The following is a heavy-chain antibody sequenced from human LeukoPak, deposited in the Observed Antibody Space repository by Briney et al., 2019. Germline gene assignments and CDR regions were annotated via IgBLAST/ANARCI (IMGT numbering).Heavy chain of an antibody. CDR3: ARTPYDFWSGYLLYYMDV. CDR2: IYTSGST. J-gene: IGHJ6*03. CDR1: GGSISCGRYY. V-gene: IGHV4-61*02. Sequence: SQTLSLTCSVSGGSISCGRYYLSWIRQPAGKGLERVGRIYTSGSTNYNPSLKSRVTISVDTSKNQFSLKLSSVTAADTAVYYCARTPYDFWSGYLLYYMDVWGKGTTVTVSS. D-gene: IGHD3-3*01.